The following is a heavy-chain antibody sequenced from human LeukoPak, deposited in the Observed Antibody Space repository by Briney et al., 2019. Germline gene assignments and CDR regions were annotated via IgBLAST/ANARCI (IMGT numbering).Heavy chain of an antibody. CDR3: AKGQTWASVYFDS. Sequence: GGSLRLSCAASGVSFSSYAMRWGRQAPGGGLEYISAISSSGDDTHYAASVKGRFTISRDNFKNTLYLQMNSLRAEDTAVYYCAKGQTWASVYFDSWGQGTLVTVSS. V-gene: IGHV3-23*01. CDR2: ISSSGDDT. J-gene: IGHJ4*02. D-gene: IGHD7-27*01. CDR1: GVSFSSYA.